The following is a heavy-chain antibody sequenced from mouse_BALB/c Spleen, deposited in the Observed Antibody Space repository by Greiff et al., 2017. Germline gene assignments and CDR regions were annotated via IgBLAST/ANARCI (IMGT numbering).Heavy chain of an antibody. J-gene: IGHJ2*01. D-gene: IGHD2-10*02. CDR3: ARWGYGNPDY. V-gene: IGHV1-26*01. Sequence: EVQLQQSGPELVKPGASVKISCKASGYSFTGYYMHWVKQSHVKSLEWIGRINPYNGATSYNQNFKDKASLTVDKSSSTAYMELHSLTSEDSAVYYCARWGYGNPDYWGQGTTLTVSS. CDR2: INPYNGAT. CDR1: GYSFTGYY.